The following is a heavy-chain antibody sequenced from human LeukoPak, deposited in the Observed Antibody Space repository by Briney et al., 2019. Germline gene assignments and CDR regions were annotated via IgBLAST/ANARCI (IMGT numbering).Heavy chain of an antibody. V-gene: IGHV3-53*04. CDR3: ARLAFTMVQVFDY. CDR1: GFTFSSYA. CDR2: IYSGGST. D-gene: IGHD3-10*01. Sequence: PGGSLRLSCAASGFTFSSYAMSWVRQAPGKGLEWVSVIYSGGSTYYADSVKGRFTISRHNSKNTLYLQMNSLRAEDTAVYYCARLAFTMVQVFDYWGQGTLVTVSS. J-gene: IGHJ4*02.